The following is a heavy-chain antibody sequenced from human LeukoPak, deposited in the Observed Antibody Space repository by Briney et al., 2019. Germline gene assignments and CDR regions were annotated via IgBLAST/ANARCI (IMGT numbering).Heavy chain of an antibody. Sequence: GGSLRLSCAASGFTLSSYSMSWVRQAPGKGLEWVSSISSSKTYIYYADSVKGRFTTSRDNVKNSLYLQMNSLRAEDTAVYYCARVTSGITGGTYYYYYMDVWGKGTTVTVSS. CDR2: ISSSKTYI. V-gene: IGHV3-21*01. J-gene: IGHJ6*03. D-gene: IGHD6-13*01. CDR1: GFTLSSYS. CDR3: ARVTSGITGGTYYYYYMDV.